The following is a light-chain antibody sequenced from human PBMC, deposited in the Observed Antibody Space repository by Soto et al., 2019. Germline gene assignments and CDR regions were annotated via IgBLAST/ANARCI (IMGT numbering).Light chain of an antibody. CDR3: AAWDDSLNGAVV. CDR2: AND. J-gene: IGLJ2*01. Sequence: QSVLTQPPSVSGAPGQRVTISCTGSSSNIGAGYDVQWYQQLPGAAPKLLIYANDRRPSGVPDRFSGSKSGTSASLAISGLQSEDEADYYCAAWDDSLNGAVVFGGGTKLTVL. V-gene: IGLV1-40*01. CDR1: SSNIGAGYD.